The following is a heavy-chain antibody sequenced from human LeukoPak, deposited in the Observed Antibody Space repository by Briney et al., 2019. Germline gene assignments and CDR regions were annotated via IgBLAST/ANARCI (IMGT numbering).Heavy chain of an antibody. CDR1: GFTFRSFW. D-gene: IGHD3-22*01. Sequence: GGSLRPSCAASGFTFRSFWMSWVRQAPGKGLEWVGRIKSKTDGGTTDYAAPVKGRFTISGDDSKNTLYLQMNSLKTEDTAVYYCTTQYYYDSSGYLLDYWGQGTLVTVS. V-gene: IGHV3-15*01. J-gene: IGHJ4*02. CDR3: TTQYYYDSSGYLLDY. CDR2: IKSKTDGGTT.